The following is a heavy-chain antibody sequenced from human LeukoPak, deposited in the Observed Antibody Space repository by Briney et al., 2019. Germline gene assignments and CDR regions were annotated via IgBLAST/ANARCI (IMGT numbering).Heavy chain of an antibody. V-gene: IGHV3-30*04. CDR2: ISYDGSNK. Sequence: GGSLRLSCAASGFTYTKHAMHWVRQAPGKGLEWVAVISYDGSNKKYADSVKGRFTISRDNSKNTLYLQMNSLRAEDTAVYYCARTLIEYSVSSCYFDYWGQGTLVTVSS. CDR1: GFTYTKHA. J-gene: IGHJ4*02. D-gene: IGHD6-6*01. CDR3: ARTLIEYSVSSCYFDY.